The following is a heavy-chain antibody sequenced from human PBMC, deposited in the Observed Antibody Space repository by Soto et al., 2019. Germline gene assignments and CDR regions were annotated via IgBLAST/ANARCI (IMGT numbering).Heavy chain of an antibody. CDR3: ASGDCSGGSCYGIDV. CDR1: GFAFSGHT. CDR2: IGNTLDTI. D-gene: IGHD2-15*01. J-gene: IGHJ6*02. Sequence: EVQLVESGGVLVQPGGSLRLSCAASGFAFSGHTMNWVRQAPGKGLEWVAYIGNTLDTIYYADSVKGRFIISRDDAMKSVFLHMSSLSDDDSAVYYCASGDCSGGSCYGIDVWGRGTTVTVSS. V-gene: IGHV3-48*02.